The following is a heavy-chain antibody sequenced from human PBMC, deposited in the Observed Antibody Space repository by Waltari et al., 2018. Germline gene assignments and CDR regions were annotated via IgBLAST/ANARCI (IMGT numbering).Heavy chain of an antibody. CDR1: GFTFGSNW. D-gene: IGHD3-16*01. CDR2: TNEDGSIT. CDR3: VRDLAGVGGH. V-gene: IGHV3-74*01. J-gene: IGHJ4*02. Sequence: EVQLVESGGGLVQPGGSLRLSCAASGFTFGSNWMHWVHQVPGKGLVWVSRTNEDGSITSHADSVKGRFTISRDNAKSRLYLQMNSLRVEDTAVYYCVRDLAGVGGHWGQGTQVTVSS.